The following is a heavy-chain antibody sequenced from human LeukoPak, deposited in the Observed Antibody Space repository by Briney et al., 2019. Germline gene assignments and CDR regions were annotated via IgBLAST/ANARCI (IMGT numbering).Heavy chain of an antibody. V-gene: IGHV4-4*02. Sequence: SETLSLTCAVSGGSISSSNWWSWVRQPPGKGLEWIGEIYHSGSTNYNPSLKSRVTISVDKSKNQFSLKLSSVTAADTAVYYCARGRITMIVVVMDPYYFDYWGQGTLVTVSS. CDR2: IYHSGST. J-gene: IGHJ4*02. CDR3: ARGRITMIVVVMDPYYFDY. D-gene: IGHD3-22*01. CDR1: GGSISSSNW.